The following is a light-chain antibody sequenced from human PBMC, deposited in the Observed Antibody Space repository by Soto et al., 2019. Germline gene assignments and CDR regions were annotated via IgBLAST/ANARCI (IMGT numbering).Light chain of an antibody. J-gene: IGKJ3*01. CDR3: QNYNSVPFT. V-gene: IGKV1-27*01. CDR1: QGISNY. CDR2: TAS. Sequence: DIQMTQSPSSLSASVGDRVTITCRASQGISNYLAWYQQKPGNVPKLLIYTASTLQSGVPSRFSGRGSWTDFTLNIRSLHPEDVATYYCQNYNSVPFTFGSGTKVDIK.